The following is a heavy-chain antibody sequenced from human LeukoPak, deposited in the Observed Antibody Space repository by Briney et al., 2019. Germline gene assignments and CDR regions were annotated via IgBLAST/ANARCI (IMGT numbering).Heavy chain of an antibody. V-gene: IGHV3-21*01. Sequence: GGSLRLSCAASGFTFSSYSMNWVRQSPGKGREWVSSISSSSSYICYADSVKGRFTISRDNAKNSLYLQMNSLRAEDTAVYYCARDPGSYYDSSGYPDYWGQGTLVTVSS. CDR1: GFTFSSYS. D-gene: IGHD3-22*01. J-gene: IGHJ4*02. CDR3: ARDPGSYYDSSGYPDY. CDR2: ISSSSSYI.